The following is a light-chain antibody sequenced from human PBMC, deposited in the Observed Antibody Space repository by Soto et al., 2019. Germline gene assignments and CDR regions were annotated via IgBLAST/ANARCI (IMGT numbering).Light chain of an antibody. CDR1: QSVSSY. Sequence: EIVLTHSPATLSLSPGERATLSCRASQSVSSYLAWYQQKPGQAPRLLIYDASNRATGIPARFSGSGSGTDFTLTISSLEPEDFAVYYCQQRSKWPPWTFGQGTKVDIK. CDR3: QQRSKWPPWT. J-gene: IGKJ1*01. CDR2: DAS. V-gene: IGKV3-11*01.